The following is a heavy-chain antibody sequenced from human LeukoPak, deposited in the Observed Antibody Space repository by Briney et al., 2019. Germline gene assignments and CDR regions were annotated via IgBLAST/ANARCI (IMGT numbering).Heavy chain of an antibody. CDR3: ARGGSNFDY. V-gene: IGHV4-59*01. CDR2: IYYSGST. CDR1: GGSISSYY. D-gene: IGHD2-15*01. Sequence: SETLSLTCTVSGGSISSYYWSWIRQPPGKGLEWIGYIYYSGSTNYNPSLKCRVTISVDTSQNQFSLKLSSVTAVDTAVYYCARGGSNFDYWGQGTLVTVSS. J-gene: IGHJ4*02.